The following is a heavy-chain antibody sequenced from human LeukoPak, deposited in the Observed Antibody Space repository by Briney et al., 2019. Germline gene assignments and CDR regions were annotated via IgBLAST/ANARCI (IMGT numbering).Heavy chain of an antibody. CDR3: ARYYYGSGSYYYFDY. CDR1: GGSISSTSYY. CDR2: IYYSGTT. V-gene: IGHV4-39*01. J-gene: IGHJ4*02. Sequence: SETLSLTCTVSGGSISSTSYYWGWIRQPPGKGLEWIGSIYYSGTTYYNPSLKSRVTISVDTSKNQFSLRLSSVTAADTAPYYCARYYYGSGSYYYFDYWGQGTLVTVSS. D-gene: IGHD3-10*01.